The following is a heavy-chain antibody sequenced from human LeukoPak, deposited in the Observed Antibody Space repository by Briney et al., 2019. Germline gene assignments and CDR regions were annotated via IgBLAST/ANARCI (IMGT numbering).Heavy chain of an antibody. Sequence: SDTLTLSCTTSGGSISNYYWSWIRQPPGKGLEWIGHIYSGDTTTYNSSLKIRVTISVDTSNTQFSLQLSSVTAADTAVYYCARVMERDYGAMDVWGQGTTVAVSS. CDR3: ARVMERDYGAMDV. CDR1: GGSISNYY. CDR2: IYSGDTT. J-gene: IGHJ6*02. V-gene: IGHV4-59*01. D-gene: IGHD1-26*01.